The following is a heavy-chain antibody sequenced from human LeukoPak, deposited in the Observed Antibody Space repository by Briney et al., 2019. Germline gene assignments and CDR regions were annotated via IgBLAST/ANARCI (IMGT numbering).Heavy chain of an antibody. Sequence: GGSLRLSCVASGFSFSNYAMTWVRQAPGKGLEWVSTISGGGGSTYYADSVKGRFTISRDNSKNTLYLQVNSLRAEDTAVYYCAKGGKWDVTPFDYWGQGTLVTVSS. J-gene: IGHJ4*02. CDR2: ISGGGGST. CDR1: GFSFSNYA. D-gene: IGHD1-26*01. CDR3: AKGGKWDVTPFDY. V-gene: IGHV3-23*01.